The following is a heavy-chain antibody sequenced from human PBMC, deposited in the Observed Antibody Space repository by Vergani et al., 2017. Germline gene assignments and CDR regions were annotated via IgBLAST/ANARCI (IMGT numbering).Heavy chain of an antibody. CDR2: INWNGGST. Sequence: EVQLVESGGGVVRPGGSLRLSCAASGFTFDDYGMSWVRQAPGKGLEWVSGINWNGGSTGYADSVKGRFTISRDNAKNSLYLQMNSLRAEDTALYYCARDLRKGVRRYYYDRSGYYDWGQGTLVTVSS. D-gene: IGHD3-22*01. CDR1: GFTFDDYG. V-gene: IGHV3-20*04. CDR3: ARDLRKGVRRYYYDRSGYYD. J-gene: IGHJ4*02.